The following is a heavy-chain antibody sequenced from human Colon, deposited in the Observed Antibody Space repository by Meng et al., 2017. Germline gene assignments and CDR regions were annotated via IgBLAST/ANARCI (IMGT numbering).Heavy chain of an antibody. CDR1: GFTFSSYS. CDR3: ARDIPHYYDSSGYYEFDY. Sequence: GESLKISCAASGFTFSSYSMNCVRQAPGKGLEWVSSISSSSSYIYYADSVKGRFTISRDNAKNSLYLQMNSLRAEDTAVYYCARDIPHYYDSSGYYEFDYWGQGTLVTVSS. J-gene: IGHJ4*02. V-gene: IGHV3-21*01. CDR2: ISSSSSYI. D-gene: IGHD3-22*01.